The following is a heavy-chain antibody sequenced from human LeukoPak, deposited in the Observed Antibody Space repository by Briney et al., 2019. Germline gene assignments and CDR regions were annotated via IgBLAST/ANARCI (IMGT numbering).Heavy chain of an antibody. J-gene: IGHJ4*02. D-gene: IGHD3-3*01. Sequence: GSSVKVSYKASGGTFSSYAISWVRQAPGQGLEWMGGIIPIFGTANYAQKFQGRVTITADESTSTAYMELSSLRSEDTAVYYCAREDYDFWSGIMGYWGQGTLVTVSS. CDR1: GGTFSSYA. CDR2: IIPIFGTA. V-gene: IGHV1-69*01. CDR3: AREDYDFWSGIMGY.